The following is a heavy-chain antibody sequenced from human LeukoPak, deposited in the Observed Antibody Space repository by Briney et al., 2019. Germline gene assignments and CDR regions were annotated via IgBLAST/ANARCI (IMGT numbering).Heavy chain of an antibody. V-gene: IGHV1-2*02. CDR2: INPNSGDT. Sequence: GASVKVSCKASGYTFTGYYMHWMRQAPGQGPEWMGWINPNSGDTNYAQKFRGRVTMTRDTSISTAYMELSRLRSDDTAVYYCARDLSYYGSGSYYFDYWGQETLVTVSS. D-gene: IGHD3-10*01. CDR1: GYTFTGYY. CDR3: ARDLSYYGSGSYYFDY. J-gene: IGHJ4*02.